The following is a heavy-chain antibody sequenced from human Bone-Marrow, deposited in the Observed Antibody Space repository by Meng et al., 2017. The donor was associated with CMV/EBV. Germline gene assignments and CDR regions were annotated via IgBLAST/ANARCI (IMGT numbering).Heavy chain of an antibody. CDR3: ARVRGMTMSFLDP. V-gene: IGHV1-69*05. J-gene: IGHJ5*02. CDR1: GGTFSSYA. CDR2: IIPIFGTA. D-gene: IGHD3-22*01. Sequence: SVKVSCKASGGTFSSYAISWVRQAPGQGLEWMGGIIPIFGTANYAQKFQGRVTITTDESTSTAYMELSSLRPDDTGVYFCARVRGMTMSFLDPWGQGTLVTVSS.